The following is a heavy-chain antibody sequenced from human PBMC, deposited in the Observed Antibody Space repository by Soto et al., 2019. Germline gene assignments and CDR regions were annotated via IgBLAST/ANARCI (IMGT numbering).Heavy chain of an antibody. CDR2: IDWDDDK. J-gene: IGHJ4*02. D-gene: IGHD3-3*01. CDR3: ARMGDLESYFDY. Sequence: SGPTLVNPTQTLTLTCTFSGFSLSTSGMCVSWIRQPPGKALEWLARIDWDDDKYYSTSLKTRLTISKDTSKNQVVLTMTNMDPVDTATYYCARMGDLESYFDYWGQGTLVTVSS. V-gene: IGHV2-70*11. CDR1: GFSLSTSGMC.